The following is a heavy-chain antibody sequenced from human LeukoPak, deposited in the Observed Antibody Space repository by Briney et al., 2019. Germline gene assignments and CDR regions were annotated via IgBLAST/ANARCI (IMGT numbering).Heavy chain of an antibody. CDR3: AKEYDNTGYYYEQF. V-gene: IGHV3-23*01. CDR2: ISASGSYI. D-gene: IGHD3-22*01. CDR1: GFTFRNFA. J-gene: IGHJ4*02. Sequence: PGGSLRLSCAASGFTFRNFAMSWVRQAPGKGLEWVSAISASGSYIYYRDSLRGRFATSRDNSDNTLYLHMSSLTAEDTAVYYCAKEYDNTGYYYEQFWGQGTLVTVSS.